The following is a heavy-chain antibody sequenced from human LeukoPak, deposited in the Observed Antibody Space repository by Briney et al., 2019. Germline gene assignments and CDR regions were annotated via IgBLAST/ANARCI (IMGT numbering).Heavy chain of an antibody. CDR3: AATAGGVVSGFIY. CDR1: TFTFSNYG. D-gene: IGHD3-22*01. Sequence: GGSLRLSCAASTFTFSNYGMHWVRQAPGKGLEWVAFIRYGGSSKYYADSVKGRFTISRDNSKNTLYLQMNSLRAEDTAVYYCAATAGGVVSGFIYWGQGTLVTVSS. CDR2: IRYGGSSK. J-gene: IGHJ4*02. V-gene: IGHV3-30*02.